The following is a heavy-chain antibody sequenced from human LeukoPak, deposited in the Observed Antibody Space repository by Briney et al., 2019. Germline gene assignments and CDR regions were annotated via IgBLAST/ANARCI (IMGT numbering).Heavy chain of an antibody. D-gene: IGHD5-12*01. CDR2: ISAYNGNT. CDR3: ARVKNVDIVATANFDY. Sequence: GASVKVSCKASGYTFTSYGISWVRQAPGQGLEWMGWISAYNGNTNYAQKLQGRVTMTTDTSTSTAYMELRSLRSDDTAVYYCARVKNVDIVATANFDYWGQGTLVTVSS. V-gene: IGHV1-18*01. J-gene: IGHJ4*02. CDR1: GYTFTSYG.